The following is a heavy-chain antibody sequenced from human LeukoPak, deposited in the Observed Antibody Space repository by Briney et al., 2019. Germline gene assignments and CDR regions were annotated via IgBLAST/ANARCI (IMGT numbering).Heavy chain of an antibody. V-gene: IGHV3-7*03. D-gene: IGHD5-18*01. CDR3: ARDRTIAYSSYYFDY. Sequence: GGSLRLSCAASGFTFGSYWMSWVRQAPGKGLEWVANIKQDGSEKYYVDSVKGRFTISRDNAKNSLYLQMNSLRAEDTAVYYCARDRTIAYSSYYFDYWGQGTLVSVSS. J-gene: IGHJ4*02. CDR1: GFTFGSYW. CDR2: IKQDGSEK.